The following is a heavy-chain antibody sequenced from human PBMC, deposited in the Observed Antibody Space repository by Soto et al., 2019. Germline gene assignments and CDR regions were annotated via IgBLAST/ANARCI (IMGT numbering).Heavy chain of an antibody. J-gene: IGHJ5*01. D-gene: IGHD2-21*02. Sequence: PSATLSLTCNFSGGPFSGCYWSWIRQSPAMGLLWIGEFHLSGYTKYNPSLRSRVTLSGDTSKNQFSLRLTSVTAADTAVYFCARSGPRCDGDNCYQSVDTWGPGTLV. CDR1: GGPFSGCY. V-gene: IGHV4-34*01. CDR3: ARSGPRCDGDNCYQSVDT. CDR2: FHLSGYT.